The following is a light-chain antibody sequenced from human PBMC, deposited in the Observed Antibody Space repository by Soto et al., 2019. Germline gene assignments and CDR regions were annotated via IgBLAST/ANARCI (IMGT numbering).Light chain of an antibody. CDR1: SSDVGGYNF. CDR3: SSLADTAGNHDHYV. Sequence: QSVLTQPPSASGSPGQSVTISCTGTSSDVGGYNFVSWYQQHPGKAPKLMIFEVSKRPSGVPDRFSGSKSGNTASLTVSGLRAEDEADYYCSSLADTAGNHDHYVFVTGTKVTVL. J-gene: IGLJ1*01. V-gene: IGLV2-8*01. CDR2: EVS.